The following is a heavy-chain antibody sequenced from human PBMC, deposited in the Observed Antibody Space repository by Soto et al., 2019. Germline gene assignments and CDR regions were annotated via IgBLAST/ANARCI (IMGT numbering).Heavy chain of an antibody. Sequence: SETLSLTCSVSGDSISNSGNYWGWIRRPPGKGLEWIGTMDYSGDTSYNPSLRSRVTISADTSKNQFSLRLSSVSVADTAVYYCARVLTHDFWSGSNWFDPWGQGTLVTVSS. CDR2: MDYSGDT. CDR1: GDSISNSGNY. J-gene: IGHJ5*02. V-gene: IGHV4-39*01. CDR3: ARVLTHDFWSGSNWFDP. D-gene: IGHD3-3*01.